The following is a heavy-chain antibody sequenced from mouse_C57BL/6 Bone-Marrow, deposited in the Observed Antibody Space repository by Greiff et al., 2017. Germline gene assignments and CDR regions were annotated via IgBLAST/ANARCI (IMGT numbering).Heavy chain of an antibody. D-gene: IGHD2-1*01. CDR3: SSVEGNNFDF. V-gene: IGHV14-4*01. CDR1: GFNFKDDY. CDR2: IDPEIGDT. Sequence: VQLQQSGAELVRPGASVKLSCTASGFNFKDDYIHWVKQRPEQGLEWIGWIDPEIGDTEYAPKFQGKATITSDKSSNTAYLQLSSLTSEDTAVYYCSSVEGNNFDFWGRGTRLTVAS. J-gene: IGHJ2*03.